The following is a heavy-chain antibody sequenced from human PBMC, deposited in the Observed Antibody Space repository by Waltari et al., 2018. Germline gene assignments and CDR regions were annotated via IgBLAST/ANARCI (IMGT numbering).Heavy chain of an antibody. D-gene: IGHD4-17*01. J-gene: IGHJ4*02. CDR3: ARHGDFCFDF. CDR2: IIGLCGST. V-gene: IGHV3-23*01. CDR1: GFTFSSYA. Sequence: EVQLLESGGGLVQPGGSLRLSCAASGFTFSSYAMSWVRQAPGKGLVCVSAIIGLCGSTYYADSVKGRFTISRDNSKTTLYLQMNSLRAEDTAVYYCARHGDFCFDFWGQGIVVTVSS.